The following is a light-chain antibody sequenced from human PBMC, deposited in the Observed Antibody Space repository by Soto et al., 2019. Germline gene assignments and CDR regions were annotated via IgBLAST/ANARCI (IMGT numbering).Light chain of an antibody. CDR1: SSDVGGYKY. CDR3: SSYTISKKGV. Sequence: QSALTQPASVSASPGQSITISCTGTSSDVGGYKYVSWYQQYPGKAPKLMMYEVSNRPSGVSNRFSGSKSGNTASLTITGLQAEDEGYYYCSSYTISKKGVFGGGTKLTVL. J-gene: IGLJ2*01. V-gene: IGLV2-14*01. CDR2: EVS.